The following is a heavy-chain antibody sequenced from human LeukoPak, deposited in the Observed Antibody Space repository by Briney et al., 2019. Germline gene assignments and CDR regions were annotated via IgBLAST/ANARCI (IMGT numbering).Heavy chain of an antibody. Sequence: KPSETLSLTCTVSGGSISSSSYYWGWIRQPPGKGLEWIGSIYYSGSTYYNPSLKSRVTISVDTSKNQFSLKLSSVTAADTAVYYCARSREDSSSRQGRNWFDPWGQETLVTVSS. CDR1: GGSISSSSYY. V-gene: IGHV4-39*01. D-gene: IGHD6-13*01. CDR3: ARSREDSSSRQGRNWFDP. CDR2: IYYSGST. J-gene: IGHJ5*02.